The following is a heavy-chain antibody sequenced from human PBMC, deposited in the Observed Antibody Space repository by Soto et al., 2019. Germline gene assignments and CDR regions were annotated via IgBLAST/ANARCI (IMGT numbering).Heavy chain of an antibody. CDR2: IYHSGST. CDR3: ARGGLRLRNGMDV. V-gene: IGHV4-4*02. CDR1: GGSISSSNW. D-gene: IGHD5-12*01. J-gene: IGHJ6*02. Sequence: PSETLSLTCAVSGGSISSSNWCSWVRQPPGKGLEWIGEIYHSGSTNYNPSLKSRVTISVDKSKNQFSLKLSSVTAADTAVYYCARGGLRLRNGMDVWGQGTTVTVSS.